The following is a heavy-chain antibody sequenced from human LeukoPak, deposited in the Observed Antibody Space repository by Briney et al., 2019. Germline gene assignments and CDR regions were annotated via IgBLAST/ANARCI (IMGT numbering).Heavy chain of an antibody. D-gene: IGHD5-24*01. CDR3: ARPLRDGYNYWYFDL. V-gene: IGHV4-39*01. Sequence: SETLSLTCTVSGGSISSSSYYWGWIRQPPGKGLEWIGSIYYSGSTYYNPSLKSRVPISVDTSKKQFSLKLSSVTAADTAVYYCARPLRDGYNYWYFDLWGRGTLVTVSS. J-gene: IGHJ2*01. CDR1: GGSISSSSYY. CDR2: IYYSGST.